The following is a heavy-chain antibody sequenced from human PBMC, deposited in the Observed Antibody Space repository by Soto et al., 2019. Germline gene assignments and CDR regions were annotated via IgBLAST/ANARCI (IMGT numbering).Heavy chain of an antibody. J-gene: IGHJ4*02. Sequence: HPGGSLRLSCAASGFTFSSYGMHWVRQAPGKGLEWVAVISYDGSNKYYADSVKGRFTISRDNSKNTLYLQMNSLRAEDTAVYYCAKDSSWRTPYYFDYWGQGTLVTVSS. CDR3: AKDSSWRTPYYFDY. V-gene: IGHV3-30*18. D-gene: IGHD6-13*01. CDR1: GFTFSSYG. CDR2: ISYDGSNK.